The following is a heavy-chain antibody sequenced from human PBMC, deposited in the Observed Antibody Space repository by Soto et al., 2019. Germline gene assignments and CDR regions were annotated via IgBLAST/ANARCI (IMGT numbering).Heavy chain of an antibody. CDR1: GFTFDDYA. V-gene: IGHV3-9*01. D-gene: IGHD3-3*01. CDR3: AIMTAGHYDFWSGYYDY. J-gene: IGHJ4*02. CDR2: ISWNSGSI. Sequence: GGSLRLSCAASGFTFDDYAMHWVRQAPGKGLEWVSGISWNSGSIGYADSVKGRFTISRDNAKNSLYLQMNSLRAEDTALYYCAIMTAGHYDFWSGYYDYWGQGTLVTVSS.